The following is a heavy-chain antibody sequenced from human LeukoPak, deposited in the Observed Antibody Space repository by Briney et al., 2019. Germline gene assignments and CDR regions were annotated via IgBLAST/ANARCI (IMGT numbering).Heavy chain of an antibody. CDR1: GASISSTFY. CDR3: VRQAGLRFLEWLFPPDS. Sequence: SETLSLTCTVSGASISSTFYWGWIRQPPGKGLEWIGSIYNSGNTYYNPSLESRVTIFVDTSKNQVSLELSSVTAADTAVYYCVRQAGLRFLEWLFPPDSWGQGTLVTVSS. V-gene: IGHV4-39*01. D-gene: IGHD3-3*01. CDR2: IYNSGNT. J-gene: IGHJ4*02.